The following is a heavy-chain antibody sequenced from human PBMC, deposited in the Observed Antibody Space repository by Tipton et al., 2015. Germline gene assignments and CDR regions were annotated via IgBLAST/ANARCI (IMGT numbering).Heavy chain of an antibody. J-gene: IGHJ3*02. CDR3: ARDRAWAFDI. V-gene: IGHV3-48*02. CDR2: IIPSSSTI. CDR1: GFTFTSYS. D-gene: IGHD3-10*01. Sequence: SLRLSCAASGFTFTSYSMNWVRQAPGKGLEWVSYIIPSSSTIDYADSVKGRLAISRDNGKNSVYLQMNSLRDEDTAVYYCARDRAWAFDIWGQGTMVTVSS.